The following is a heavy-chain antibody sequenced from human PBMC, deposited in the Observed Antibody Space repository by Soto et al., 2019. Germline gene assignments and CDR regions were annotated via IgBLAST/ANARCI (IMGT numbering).Heavy chain of an antibody. CDR1: GFTFSSYG. CDR2: ISYDGSNK. D-gene: IGHD2-15*01. Sequence: GGSLRLSCAASGFTFSSYGMHWVRQAPGKGLEWVAVISYDGSNKYYADSVKGRFTISRDNSKNTLYLQMNSLRVEDTAVYYCARDSWSQYWGQGTLVTVSS. CDR3: ARDSWSQY. V-gene: IGHV3-30*03. J-gene: IGHJ1*01.